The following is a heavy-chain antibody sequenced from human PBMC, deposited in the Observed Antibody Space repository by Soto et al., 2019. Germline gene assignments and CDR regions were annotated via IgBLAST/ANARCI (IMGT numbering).Heavy chain of an antibody. V-gene: IGHV3-30*18. J-gene: IGHJ4*02. CDR1: GFTFCSYG. D-gene: IGHD1-1*01. Sequence: QVQLVESGGGVVQSGRSLRLSCAASGFTFCSYGMHWVRQAPGKGLEWVTVISYDGNVAYYADSVKGRFTISRDNSKNTLYLQMNSLRTEDTAIYYCAKEGPITNWYFDYWGQGTLVTVSS. CDR2: ISYDGNVA. CDR3: AKEGPITNWYFDY.